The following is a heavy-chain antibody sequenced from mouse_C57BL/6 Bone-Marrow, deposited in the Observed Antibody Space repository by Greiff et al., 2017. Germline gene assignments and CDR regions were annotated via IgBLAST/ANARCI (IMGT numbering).Heavy chain of an antibody. Sequence: EVQRVESGGDLVKPGGSLKLSCAASGFTFSSYGMSWVRQTPDKRLEWVATISSGGSYTYYPDSVKGRFTISRDNAKNTLYLQMSSLKSEDTAMYYCARQWLLFAYWGQGTLVTVSA. D-gene: IGHD2-3*01. V-gene: IGHV5-6*01. CDR2: ISSGGSYT. CDR1: GFTFSSYG. CDR3: ARQWLLFAY. J-gene: IGHJ3*01.